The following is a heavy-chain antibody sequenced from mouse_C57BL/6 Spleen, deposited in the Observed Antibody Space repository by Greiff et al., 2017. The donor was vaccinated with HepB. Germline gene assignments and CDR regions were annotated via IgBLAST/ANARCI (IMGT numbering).Heavy chain of an antibody. Sequence: VQLQQSGPGLVKPSQSLSLTCSVTGYSITSGYYRNWIRQFPGNKLEWMGYISYDGSNNYNPSLKNRISITRDTSKNQFFLKLNSVTTEDTATYYCASYDYDVYFDVWGTGTTVTVSS. CDR3: ASYDYDVYFDV. CDR1: GYSITSGYY. V-gene: IGHV3-6*01. D-gene: IGHD2-4*01. CDR2: ISYDGSN. J-gene: IGHJ1*03.